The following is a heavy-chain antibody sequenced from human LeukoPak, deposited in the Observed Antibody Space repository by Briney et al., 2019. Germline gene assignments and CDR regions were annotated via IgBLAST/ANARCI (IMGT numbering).Heavy chain of an antibody. D-gene: IGHD3-10*01. CDR3: ARDRYYYGSGSYSYFDY. Sequence: SGTLSLTCAVSGGSISSSDWWSWVRQPPGKGLEWIGEIYHSGSTNYNPSLKSRVTISVDKSKNQFSLKLSSVTAADTAVYYCARDRYYYGSGSYSYFDYWGQGTLVTVSS. J-gene: IGHJ4*02. CDR2: IYHSGST. V-gene: IGHV4-4*02. CDR1: GGSISSSDW.